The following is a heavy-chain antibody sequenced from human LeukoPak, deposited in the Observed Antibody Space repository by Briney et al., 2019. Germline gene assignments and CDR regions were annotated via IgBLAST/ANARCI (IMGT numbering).Heavy chain of an antibody. D-gene: IGHD1-26*01. Sequence: SQTLSLTCTVSGGSISSGSYYWSRIRQPAGKGLEWIGRIYTSGSTNYNPSLKSRVTISVDTSKNQFSLKLSSVTAADTAVYYCARNVGSRYHYYYYMDVWGKGTTVTVSS. CDR1: GGSISSGSYY. CDR2: IYTSGST. V-gene: IGHV4-61*02. J-gene: IGHJ6*03. CDR3: ARNVGSRYHYYYYMDV.